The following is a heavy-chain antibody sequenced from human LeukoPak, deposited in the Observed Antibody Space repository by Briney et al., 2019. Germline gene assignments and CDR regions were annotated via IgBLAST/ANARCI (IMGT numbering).Heavy chain of an antibody. CDR3: ARDLLVPAAHYYYYGMDV. V-gene: IGHV1-46*01. D-gene: IGHD2-2*01. Sequence: RASVKVSCKASGYTFTSYAMHWVRQAPGQGLEWMGIINPSGGSTSYAQKFQGRVTMTRDTSTSTVYMELSSLRSEDTAVYYCARDLLVPAAHYYYYGMDVWGQGTTVTVSS. CDR2: INPSGGST. CDR1: GYTFTSYA. J-gene: IGHJ6*02.